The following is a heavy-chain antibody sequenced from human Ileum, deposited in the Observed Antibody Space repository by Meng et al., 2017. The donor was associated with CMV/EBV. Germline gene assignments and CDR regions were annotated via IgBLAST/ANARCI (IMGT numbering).Heavy chain of an antibody. CDR2: TFYRSKWTN. J-gene: IGHJ4*02. Sequence: SGDSFSRRTAAWNWIRQSPSRGLEWLGRTFYRSKWTNDYAVSVQGRITITPDISKNQFSLQLSSVTPDDTAVYYCARIAWNVAAFWGQGTLVTVSS. CDR3: ARIAWNVAAF. CDR1: GDSFSRRTAA. V-gene: IGHV6-1*01. D-gene: IGHD1-1*01.